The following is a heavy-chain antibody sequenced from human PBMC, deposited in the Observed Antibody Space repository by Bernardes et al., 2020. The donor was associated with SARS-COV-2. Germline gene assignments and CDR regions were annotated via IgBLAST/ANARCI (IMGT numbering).Heavy chain of an antibody. CDR3: VKEYNSPNLFDY. D-gene: IGHD1-20*01. CDR2: ISSNGDRT. J-gene: IGHJ4*02. Sequence: GGTLRLSCSSSGFTFSRYAMHWVRKGPGKGLEHVSTISSNGDRTFYADSVKGRFTISRDNSKNTLYLQMSSVRGEDTAVYYCVKEYNSPNLFDYWGQGTLVTVSS. V-gene: IGHV3-64D*06. CDR1: GFTFSRYA.